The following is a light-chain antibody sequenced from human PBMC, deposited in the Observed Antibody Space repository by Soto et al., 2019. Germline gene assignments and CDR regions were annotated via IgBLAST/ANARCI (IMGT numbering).Light chain of an antibody. CDR3: QQYNNWPPT. J-gene: IGKJ1*01. CDR2: GAS. Sequence: EVVMTQSPATLSVSPGDRVTLSCRASQSVDNNLAWYQQKPGQAPRLLISGASTRATGVPANFTGSGSGTEFILSISSLQSEDFAVYYCQQYNNWPPTFGLGTKVEIK. V-gene: IGKV3-15*01. CDR1: QSVDNN.